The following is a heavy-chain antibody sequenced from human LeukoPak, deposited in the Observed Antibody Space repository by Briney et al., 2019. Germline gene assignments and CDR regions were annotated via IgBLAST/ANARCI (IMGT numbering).Heavy chain of an antibody. CDR3: ATSLWFGELLHDY. V-gene: IGHV3-15*01. J-gene: IGHJ4*02. D-gene: IGHD3-10*01. CDR2: IKSEADGGTT. Sequence: GGSLRLSCAASGLTFSSVWMTWVRQAPGKGREWVGRIKSEADGGTTDYAAPVRGRFTISRDDSKNMLYLQMNSLKTDDTARYYCATSLWFGELLHDYWGQGTLVTVSS. CDR1: GLTFSSVW.